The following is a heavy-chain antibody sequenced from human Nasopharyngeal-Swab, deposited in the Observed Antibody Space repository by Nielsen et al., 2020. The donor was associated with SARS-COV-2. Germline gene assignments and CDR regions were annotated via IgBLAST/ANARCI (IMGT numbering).Heavy chain of an antibody. Sequence: GGSLRLSCAASGFTFSSYAMHWVRQAPGKGLEWVAVISYDGSNKYYADSVKGRFTISRDNSKNTLYLQMNSLRAEDTAVYYCARGMWFRELSTTFYYYGMDVWGQGTTVTVSS. CDR2: ISYDGSNK. J-gene: IGHJ6*02. V-gene: IGHV3-30-3*01. D-gene: IGHD3-10*01. CDR1: GFTFSSYA. CDR3: ARGMWFRELSTTFYYYGMDV.